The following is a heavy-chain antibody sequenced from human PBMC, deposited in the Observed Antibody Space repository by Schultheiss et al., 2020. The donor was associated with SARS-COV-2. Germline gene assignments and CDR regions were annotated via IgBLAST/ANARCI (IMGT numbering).Heavy chain of an antibody. CDR2: ISSSSSYI. V-gene: IGHV3-21*01. Sequence: GESLKISCAASGFTFSSYSMNWVRQAPGKGLEWVSSISSSSSYIYYADSVKGRFTISRDNAKNSLYLQMNSLRAEDTAVYYCARVRGYGDADAFDIWGQGTMVTVSS. D-gene: IGHD4-17*01. CDR1: GFTFSSYS. CDR3: ARVRGYGDADAFDI. J-gene: IGHJ3*02.